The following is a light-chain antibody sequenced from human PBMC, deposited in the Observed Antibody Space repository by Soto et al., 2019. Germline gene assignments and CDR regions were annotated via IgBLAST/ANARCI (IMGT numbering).Light chain of an antibody. CDR2: SAS. Sequence: DIQLTQTPYVLSASVGDTVTITCRASQALSNYLAWYQQKPGKAPDLLIYSASTLQSGVPSRFSGSGSETEFSLTIRALQPEDFATYYCQQLSRYPLTFGGGTKVDI. V-gene: IGKV1-9*01. J-gene: IGKJ4*01. CDR1: QALSNY. CDR3: QQLSRYPLT.